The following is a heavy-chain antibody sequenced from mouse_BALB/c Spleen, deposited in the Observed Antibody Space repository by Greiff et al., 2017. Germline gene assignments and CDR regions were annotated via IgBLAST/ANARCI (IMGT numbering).Heavy chain of an antibody. J-gene: IGHJ4*01. CDR3: VREGGDYYAMDD. CDR2: IRSKSNNYAT. CDR1: GFTFNTYA. V-gene: IGHV10-3*03. Sequence: EVQVVESGGGLVQPKGSLKLSCAASGFTFNTYAMHWVCQAPGKGLEWVARIRSKSNNYATYYADSVKDRFTISRDDSQSMLYLQMNNLKTEDTAMYYCVREGGDYYAMDDWGQGTAVT.